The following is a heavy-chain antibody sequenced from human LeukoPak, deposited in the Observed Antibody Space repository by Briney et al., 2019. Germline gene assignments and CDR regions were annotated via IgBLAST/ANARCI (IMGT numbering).Heavy chain of an antibody. D-gene: IGHD6-13*01. V-gene: IGHV3-48*01. CDR1: GFTFSSYS. CDR2: ISSSSSII. Sequence: GGSLRLSCAASGFTFSSYSMNWVRQAPGKGLEWVSYISSSSSIIYYADSVKGRFTISRDNAKNSLYLQMNSLRAEDTAVYYCARREAAAGTWWFDPWGQGTLVTVSS. J-gene: IGHJ5*02. CDR3: ARREAAAGTWWFDP.